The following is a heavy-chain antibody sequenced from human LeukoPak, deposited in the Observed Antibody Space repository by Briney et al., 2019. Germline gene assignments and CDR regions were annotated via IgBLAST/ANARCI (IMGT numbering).Heavy chain of an antibody. V-gene: IGHV4-61*02. D-gene: IGHD6-19*01. Sequence: SQTLSLTCTVSGGSISSGSYYWSWIRQPAGKGLEWIGRIYTSGSTNYNPSLKSRVTISVDTSRNQFTLKLSSVTAADTAVYYCARDGVSSGWYTYWGQGTLVTVSS. J-gene: IGHJ4*02. CDR1: GGSISSGSYY. CDR2: IYTSGST. CDR3: ARDGVSSGWYTY.